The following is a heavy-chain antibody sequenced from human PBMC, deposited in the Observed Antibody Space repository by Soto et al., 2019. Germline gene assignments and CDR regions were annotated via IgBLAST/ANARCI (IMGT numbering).Heavy chain of an antibody. Sequence: SETLSLTCTVSGGSITSGGYYWSWIRQHPGRGLEWIGYIYYSGFTYYNPSLKSRVTISVDTSKNQFSLKLTSVTAADTAVYYCARHANRNYYDAFDIWGQGTMVTVSS. CDR1: GGSITSGGYY. CDR2: IYYSGFT. V-gene: IGHV4-31*03. D-gene: IGHD2-8*01. J-gene: IGHJ3*02. CDR3: ARHANRNYYDAFDI.